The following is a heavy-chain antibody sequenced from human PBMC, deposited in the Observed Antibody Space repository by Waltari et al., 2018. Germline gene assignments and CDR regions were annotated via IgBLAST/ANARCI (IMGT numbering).Heavy chain of an antibody. V-gene: IGHV1-69*05. J-gene: IGHJ4*02. CDR2: IIPIFGTA. CDR3: ARTTMVRGVIIAGAHFDY. D-gene: IGHD3-10*01. CDR1: GGNFSSYA. Sequence: QVQLVQAGAEVTKPGSSVQVSCKASGGNFSSYAISWVRKDPGQGLEWMGGIIPIFGTANYAQKFQGRVTITTDESTSTAYMELSSLRSEDTAVYYCARTTMVRGVIIAGAHFDYWGQGTLVTVSS.